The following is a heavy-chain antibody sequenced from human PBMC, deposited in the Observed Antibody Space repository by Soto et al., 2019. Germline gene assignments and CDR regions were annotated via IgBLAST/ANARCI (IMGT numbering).Heavy chain of an antibody. CDR1: GFTFTSSA. CDR3: AADVVGRFLVWSNRPGFDY. J-gene: IGHJ4*02. V-gene: IGHV1-58*02. Sequence: SVKVSCKASGFTFTSSAMQWVRQARGQRLEWIGWIVVGSGNTNYAQKFQERVTITRDMSTSTAYMELSSLRSEDTAVYYCAADVVGRFLVWSNRPGFDYWGQGTLVTVSS. D-gene: IGHD3-3*01. CDR2: IVVGSGNT.